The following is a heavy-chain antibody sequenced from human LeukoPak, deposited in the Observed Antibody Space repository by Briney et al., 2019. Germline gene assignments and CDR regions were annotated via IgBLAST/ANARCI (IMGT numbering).Heavy chain of an antibody. Sequence: GGSLRLSCAASGFTFSNYAMSWVRQAPGKGLEWVSGISGSSGSTYSADSVKGRFTISRDNSKNTLYLQVNSLRAEDTAVYYCARASVAGWYYFDYWGQGTLVTVSS. CDR3: ARASVAGWYYFDY. V-gene: IGHV3-23*01. CDR1: GFTFSNYA. J-gene: IGHJ4*02. D-gene: IGHD6-19*01. CDR2: ISGSSGST.